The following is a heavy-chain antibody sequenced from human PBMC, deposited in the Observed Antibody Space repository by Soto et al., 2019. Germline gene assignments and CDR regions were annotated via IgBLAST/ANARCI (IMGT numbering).Heavy chain of an antibody. J-gene: IGHJ6*03. CDR3: ARVGYGFWSGYYYPNSYYYMDV. CDR1: GYTFTSHA. CDR2: INAGNGNT. Sequence: ASVKVSCKASGYTFTSHAMHWVRQAPGQRLEWMGWINAGNGNTKYSQKFQGRVTITRDTSASTAYMELSSLRSEDTAVYYCARVGYGFWSGYYYPNSYYYMDVWGKGTTVTVSS. V-gene: IGHV1-3*01. D-gene: IGHD3-3*01.